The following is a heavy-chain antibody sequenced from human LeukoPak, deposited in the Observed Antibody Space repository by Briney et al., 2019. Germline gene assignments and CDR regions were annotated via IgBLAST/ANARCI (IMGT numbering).Heavy chain of an antibody. CDR1: GGSISSYY. D-gene: IGHD5-24*01. J-gene: IGHJ4*02. CDR2: IYYSGST. CDR3: ARDNGYPTGFDY. V-gene: IGHV4-59*01. Sequence: SETLSLTCTVSGGSISSYYWSWIRQPPGKGLEWIGHIYYSGSTNYNPSLKSRVTISVDTSKNQFSLKLSSVTAADTAVYYCARDNGYPTGFDYWGQGTLVTVSS.